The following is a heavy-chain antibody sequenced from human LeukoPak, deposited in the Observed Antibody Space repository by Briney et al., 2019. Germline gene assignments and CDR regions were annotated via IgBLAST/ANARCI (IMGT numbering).Heavy chain of an antibody. D-gene: IGHD3-22*01. J-gene: IGHJ4*02. CDR1: GFTFSSYA. Sequence: SGGSLRLSCAASGFTFSSYAMSWVRQAPGKGLEWVSAISGSGGSTYYADSVKGRFTISRDNSKNTLYLQMNSLRAEDTAVYYCAKVLRNSYDSSGYKTSDYWGQGTLVTVSS. CDR3: AKVLRNSYDSSGYKTSDY. V-gene: IGHV3-23*01. CDR2: ISGSGGST.